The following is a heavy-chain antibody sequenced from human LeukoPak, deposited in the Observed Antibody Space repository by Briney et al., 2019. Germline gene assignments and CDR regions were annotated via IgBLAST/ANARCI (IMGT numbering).Heavy chain of an antibody. CDR2: IYHSGST. J-gene: IGHJ3*02. D-gene: IGHD2-2*01. V-gene: IGHV4-38-2*02. CDR1: GYSISSGYY. CDR3: AREYQLPHDAFDI. Sequence: PSETLSLTCTVSGYSISSGYYWGWIRQPPGKGLEWIGSIYHSGSTYYNPSLKSRVTISVDTSKNHFSLKLGSVTAADTAVYYCAREYQLPHDAFDIWGQGTMVTVSS.